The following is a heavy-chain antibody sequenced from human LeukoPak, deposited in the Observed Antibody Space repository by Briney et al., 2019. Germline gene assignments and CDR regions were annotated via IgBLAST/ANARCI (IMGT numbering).Heavy chain of an antibody. V-gene: IGHV3-23*01. CDR2: ISGSGGGT. CDR1: GFTFSSCA. CDR3: AKFCGGNCYSNRLFGMDV. Sequence: GGSLTLSCAASGFTFSSCAMSSVRQAPGKKLEWVSAISGSGGGTYYADSVKGRFTISRDNSKNRLYLQMNSMGAADTAVYYCAKFCGGNCYSNRLFGMDVWGQGTTVTVSS. D-gene: IGHD2-21*02. J-gene: IGHJ6*02.